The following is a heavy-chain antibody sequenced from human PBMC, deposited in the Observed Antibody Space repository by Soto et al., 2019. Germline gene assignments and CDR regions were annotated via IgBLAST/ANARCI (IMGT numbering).Heavy chain of an antibody. D-gene: IGHD4-4*01. J-gene: IGHJ4*02. CDR3: ARNPRVHTVTTHKKPYYFDY. Sequence: GSLRLSCAASGFTFCSYDMHWVRQATGKGLEWVSAIGTAGDTYYPGSVKGRFTISRENAKDSLYLQMNSLRAEDTAVYYCARNPRVHTVTTHKKPYYFDYWGQGTLVTVSS. CDR1: GFTFCSYD. CDR2: IGTAGDT. V-gene: IGHV3-13*01.